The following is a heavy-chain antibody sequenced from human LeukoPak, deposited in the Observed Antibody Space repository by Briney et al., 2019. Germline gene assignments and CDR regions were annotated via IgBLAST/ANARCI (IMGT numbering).Heavy chain of an antibody. D-gene: IGHD3-3*01. CDR3: TSGLYYDSWSDLFDY. J-gene: IGHJ4*02. V-gene: IGHV3-49*04. Sequence: GRSLRLSSTASGFTFGDYAMSWAPQPPAKGPAWVGFISRKANGGTTEYAASVKGRFTISRDDSKSIAYLQMNSLRTEDTAVYYCTSGLYYDSWSDLFDYWGQGTLVTVSS. CDR1: GFTFGDYA. CDR2: ISRKANGGTT.